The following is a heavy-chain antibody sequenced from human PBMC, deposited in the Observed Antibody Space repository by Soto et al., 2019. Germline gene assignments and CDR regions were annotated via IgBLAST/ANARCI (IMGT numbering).Heavy chain of an antibody. CDR3: AREKRGRSVVVTAIRRSRNDAFDI. D-gene: IGHD2-21*02. J-gene: IGHJ3*02. Sequence: QVQLVQSGAEVKKPGASVKVSCKASGYTFTSYYMHWVRQAPGQGLEWMGIINPSGGSTSYAQKFRGRVTVTRDTSTGTVCVERRSLRSEDTAVYYCAREKRGRSVVVTAIRRSRNDAFDIWGQGTMVTVSS. CDR2: INPSGGST. V-gene: IGHV1-46*01. CDR1: GYTFTSYY.